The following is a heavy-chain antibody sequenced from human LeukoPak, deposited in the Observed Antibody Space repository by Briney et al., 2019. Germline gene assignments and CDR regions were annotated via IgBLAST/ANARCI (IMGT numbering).Heavy chain of an antibody. V-gene: IGHV3-53*01. CDR2: IYSGGST. CDR1: GFTVSSNY. CDR3: AARIAPGPFDAFDI. D-gene: IGHD2-21*01. Sequence: GGSLRLSCAASGFTVSSNYMSWVRQAPGKGLEWVSVIYSGGSTYYAGSVKGRFTISRDNSKNTLYLQMNSLRAEDTAVYYCAARIAPGPFDAFDIWGQGTMVTVSS. J-gene: IGHJ3*02.